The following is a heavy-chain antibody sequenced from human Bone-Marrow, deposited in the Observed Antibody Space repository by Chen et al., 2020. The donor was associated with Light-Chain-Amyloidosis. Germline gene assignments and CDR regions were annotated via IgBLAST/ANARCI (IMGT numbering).Heavy chain of an antibody. CDR1: GGFVSRHSYY. V-gene: IGHV4-61*01. D-gene: IGHD2-15*01. J-gene: IGHJ4*02. Sequence: QVHLQESGPGLVKPSDTLSLTCNVSGGFVSRHSYYWSWIRQPPGKGLEWIGYIHNTGSTLYNPSLKSRVTMSLDTSKRQFSLTLTSVTTADTAVYYCARPPQFSSSPFDSWGPGVLVTVSS. CDR2: IHNTGST. CDR3: ARPPQFSSSPFDS.